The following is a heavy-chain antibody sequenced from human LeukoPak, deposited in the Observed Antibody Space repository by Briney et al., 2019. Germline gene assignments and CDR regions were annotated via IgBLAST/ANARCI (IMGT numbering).Heavy chain of an antibody. CDR1: GYTFTTYA. CDR2: INPGNGDT. CDR3: ARAYDFWSGYYDWYYFDY. D-gene: IGHD3-3*01. V-gene: IGHV1-3*03. Sequence: GASVKVSCKASGYTFTTYAIHWVRQAPGQRLEWTGWINPGNGDTRYSQYFQGRVTITRDTSATTAYMELSSLRSEDMAVYYCARAYDFWSGYYDWYYFDYWGQGTLVTVSS. J-gene: IGHJ4*02.